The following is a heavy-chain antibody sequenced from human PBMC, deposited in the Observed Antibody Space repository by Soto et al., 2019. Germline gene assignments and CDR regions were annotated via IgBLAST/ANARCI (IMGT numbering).Heavy chain of an antibody. Sequence: GGSLRLSCAASGFTFSSYWMHWVRQAPGKXLVWVSRINSDGSSTTYADSVKGRFTISRDNAKNTLYLQMNSLRAEDTAVYYCARDRLPTVFGVNQPPCFDPWGQGTLVTVSS. CDR1: GFTFSSYW. CDR2: INSDGSST. D-gene: IGHD3-3*01. CDR3: ARDRLPTVFGVNQPPCFDP. V-gene: IGHV3-74*01. J-gene: IGHJ5*02.